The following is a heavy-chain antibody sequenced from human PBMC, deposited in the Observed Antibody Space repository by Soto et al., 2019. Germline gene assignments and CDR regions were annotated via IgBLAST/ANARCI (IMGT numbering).Heavy chain of an antibody. CDR1: GDSIGSYNW. V-gene: IGHV4-4*02. D-gene: IGHD6-6*01. CDR3: ARRSNSYGFDY. CDR2: IYHSGST. Sequence: QVQLQESGPGLVKPSGTLSLTCAVSGDSIGSYNWWSWIRQPPGKGLEWIGEIYHSGSTNCNPSLKSRVIISVDRTKNQFSLNLSSVTAADTAVYYCARRSNSYGFDYWGQGTLVTVSS. J-gene: IGHJ4*02.